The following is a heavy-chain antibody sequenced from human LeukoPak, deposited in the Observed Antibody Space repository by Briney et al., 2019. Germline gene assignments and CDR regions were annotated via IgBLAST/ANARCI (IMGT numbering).Heavy chain of an antibody. Sequence: HPGGSLRLSCAASGFTFSSYAMSWVRQAPGKGLEWVSAFSGSGGSTYYADSVKGRFTNSRDDSKNTLYLQMNGLRAEDTAVYYCAGSGRSRFDYWGQGTLVTVSS. CDR2: FSGSGGST. D-gene: IGHD1-26*01. CDR1: GFTFSSYA. V-gene: IGHV3-23*01. CDR3: AGSGRSRFDY. J-gene: IGHJ4*02.